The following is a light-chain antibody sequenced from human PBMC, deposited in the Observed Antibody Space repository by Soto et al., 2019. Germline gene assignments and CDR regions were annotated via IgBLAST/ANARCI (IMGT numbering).Light chain of an antibody. CDR1: SSDVGNYKY. J-gene: IGLJ1*01. V-gene: IGLV2-14*01. CDR2: EVS. Sequence: QSALTQPASVSGSPGQSITISCTGTSSDVGNYKYVSWYQQHPGKAPKLMIYEVSNRPSGVSNRFSGSKSGNTASLTISGLQAEDETDYYCFSYTSSGTFLYVFGTGTKVTV. CDR3: FSYTSSGTFLYV.